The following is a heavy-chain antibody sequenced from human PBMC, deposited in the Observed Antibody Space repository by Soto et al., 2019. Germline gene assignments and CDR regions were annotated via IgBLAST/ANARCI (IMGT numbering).Heavy chain of an antibody. CDR2: ISGSGGST. V-gene: IGHV3-23*01. Sequence: GGSLRLSCAASGFTFSSYAMSWGRQAPGKGLEWVSAISGSGGSTYYADSVKGRFTISRDNSKNTLYLQMNSLRAEDTAVYYCAKRYPHYYDSSGYYFDYWGQGTLVTVS. D-gene: IGHD3-22*01. J-gene: IGHJ4*02. CDR1: GFTFSSYA. CDR3: AKRYPHYYDSSGYYFDY.